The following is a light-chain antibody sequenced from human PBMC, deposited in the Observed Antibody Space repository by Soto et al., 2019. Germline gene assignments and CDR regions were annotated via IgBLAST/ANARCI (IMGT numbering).Light chain of an antibody. CDR1: QGISSY. J-gene: IGKJ3*01. CDR3: QQSYSTPVVT. CDR2: AAS. V-gene: IGKV1-39*01. Sequence: IQLTQSPSSLSASVGDRVTITCRASQGISSYLNWYQQKPGKAPKLLIYAASSLQSGVPSRFSGSGSGTDFTLTISSLQPEDFATYYCQQSYSTPVVTFGPGTKVDI.